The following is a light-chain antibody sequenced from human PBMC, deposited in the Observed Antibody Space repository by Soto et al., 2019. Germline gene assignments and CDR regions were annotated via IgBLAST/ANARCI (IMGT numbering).Light chain of an antibody. CDR1: QSISNY. Sequence: DIQMTQAPSSLSASVGDRVTITCRASQSISNYLDWYQQKPGKAPKLLIYAASSMQSGVPSRFSGSGSGTDFTLTISGLQPDDSATYYCLQSFSPPWTFGRGTKVEV. J-gene: IGKJ1*01. V-gene: IGKV1-39*01. CDR2: AAS. CDR3: LQSFSPPWT.